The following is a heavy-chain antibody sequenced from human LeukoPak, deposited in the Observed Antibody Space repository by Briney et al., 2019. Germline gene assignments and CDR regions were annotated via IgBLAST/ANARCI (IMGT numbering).Heavy chain of an antibody. J-gene: IGHJ4*02. CDR2: IIPILGIA. V-gene: IGHV1-69*04. CDR1: GGTFSSYA. D-gene: IGHD3-9*01. Sequence: SVKVSCKASGGTFSSYAISWVRQAPGQGVEWMGRIIPILGIANYAQKFQGRVTITADKSTSTAYMELSSLRSEDTAVYYCARGRRYFDWLSTIDYWGQGTLVTVSS. CDR3: ARGRRYFDWLSTIDY.